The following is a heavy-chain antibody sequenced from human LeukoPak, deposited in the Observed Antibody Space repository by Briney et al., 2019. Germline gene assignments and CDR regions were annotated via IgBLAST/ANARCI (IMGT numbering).Heavy chain of an antibody. CDR3: ASGSNYYYYGMDV. Sequence: SETLSLTCTVSGGSISSYYWSWIRQPPGKGLEWIGYIYYSGSTNYNPSLMSRVTISVDTSKNQFSLKLSSVTAADTAVYYCASGSNYYYYGMDVWGQGTTVTVSS. CDR2: IYYSGST. J-gene: IGHJ6*02. V-gene: IGHV4-59*08. CDR1: GGSISSYY. D-gene: IGHD1-26*01.